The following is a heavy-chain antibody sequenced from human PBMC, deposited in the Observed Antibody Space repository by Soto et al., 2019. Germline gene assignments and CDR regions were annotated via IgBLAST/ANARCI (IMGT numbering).Heavy chain of an antibody. Sequence: LSLTCTVSGGSINTFYWSWVRQPAGKGLEWIGRIFSSGSTSFNPSLESRVAMSVDTSKNHFSLNLSSVTAADMAVYYCAREGSYSAYNFAHGIQLWSFDFWGQGALVTISS. CDR1: GGSINTFY. V-gene: IGHV4-4*07. D-gene: IGHD5-12*01. CDR2: IFSSGST. J-gene: IGHJ4*02. CDR3: AREGSYSAYNFAHGIQLWSFDF.